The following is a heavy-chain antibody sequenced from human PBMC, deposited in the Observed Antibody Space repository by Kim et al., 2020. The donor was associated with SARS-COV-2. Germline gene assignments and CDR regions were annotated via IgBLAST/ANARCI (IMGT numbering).Heavy chain of an antibody. D-gene: IGHD3-10*01. CDR3: ATDWAAFSSGTYVFDF. V-gene: IGHV3-30*04. J-gene: IGHJ4*02. Sequence: GGSLRLSCATSGFAFSDSPFHWVRQSPGTGLECVALISSDGTQKNYANSVRGRFTISRDISKRTLFLQMNSLRPEDTAVYYCATDWAAFSSGTYVFDFWGRGTLVTVSS. CDR2: ISSDGTQK. CDR1: GFAFSDSP.